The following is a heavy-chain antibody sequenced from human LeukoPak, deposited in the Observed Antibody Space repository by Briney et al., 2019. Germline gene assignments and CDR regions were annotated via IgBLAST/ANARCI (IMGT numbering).Heavy chain of an antibody. J-gene: IGHJ4*02. Sequence: GGSLRLSCAVSGFTFSSYGMHWVRQAPGKGLEWVSVIWYDGSNKYYADSVKGRFTISRDSSKNTLDLQMNSLRAEDTAVYYCVRVGYTNYGIDYWGQGTLVTVSS. CDR2: IWYDGSNK. D-gene: IGHD4-11*01. CDR1: GFTFSSYG. CDR3: VRVGYTNYGIDY. V-gene: IGHV3-33*01.